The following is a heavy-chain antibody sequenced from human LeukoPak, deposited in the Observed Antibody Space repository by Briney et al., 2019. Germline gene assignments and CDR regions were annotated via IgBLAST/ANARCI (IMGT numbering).Heavy chain of an antibody. CDR1: GGSISSSNW. CDR2: FHFSGST. J-gene: IGHJ6*03. Sequence: SGTLSLTCAVSGGSISSSNWWSWVRQPPGKGLEWIGYFHFSGSTNYNPSLKSRVTISVDRSKNQFSLKLSSVTAADTAVYYCARGYCSGGSCYSYYYYNYMDVWGKGTTVTVSS. D-gene: IGHD2-15*01. CDR3: ARGYCSGGSCYSYYYYNYMDV. V-gene: IGHV4-4*02.